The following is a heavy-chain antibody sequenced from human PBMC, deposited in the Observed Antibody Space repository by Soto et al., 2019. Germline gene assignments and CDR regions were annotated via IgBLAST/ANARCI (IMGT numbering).Heavy chain of an antibody. V-gene: IGHV4-39*01. Sequence: PSETLSLTGTVSGGSISSSSYYWGWIRQPPGKGLEWIGSIYYSGSTYYNPSLKSRVTISVDTSKNQFSLKLSSVTAADTAVYYCATQPALGYCTNGVCPTAWGQGTLVTVSS. CDR1: GGSISSSSYY. D-gene: IGHD2-8*01. J-gene: IGHJ5*02. CDR3: ATQPALGYCTNGVCPTA. CDR2: IYYSGST.